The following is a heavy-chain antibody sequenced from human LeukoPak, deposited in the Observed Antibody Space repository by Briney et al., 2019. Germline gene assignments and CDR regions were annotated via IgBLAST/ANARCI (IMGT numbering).Heavy chain of an antibody. CDR2: IYTSGST. CDR3: ASEMVRGVTYYFDY. D-gene: IGHD3-10*01. V-gene: IGHV4-4*07. CDR1: GGSISSYY. J-gene: IGHJ4*02. Sequence: PSETLSLTCTVSGGSISSYYWSWIRQPAGKGLEWIGRIYTSGSTNYNPSLKSRVTISVDTSKNQFSLKLSSVTAADTAVYYCASEMVRGVTYYFDYWGQGTLVTVSS.